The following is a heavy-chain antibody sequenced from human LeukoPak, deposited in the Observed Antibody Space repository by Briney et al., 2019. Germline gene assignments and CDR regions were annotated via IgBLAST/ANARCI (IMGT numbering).Heavy chain of an antibody. D-gene: IGHD6-13*01. CDR1: NGSVNSGAHY. J-gene: IGHJ4*02. Sequence: SETLSLTCTVSNGSVNSGAHYWGWIRQPPGKGLEWIANIYYSGSTHYNPSLKSRVTISEDTSKNQFSLKLTSMTAADTAVYYCARRVGRIAAPRGYYFEYWGQGTLVTVSS. CDR2: IYYSGST. CDR3: ARRVGRIAAPRGYYFEY. V-gene: IGHV4-39*01.